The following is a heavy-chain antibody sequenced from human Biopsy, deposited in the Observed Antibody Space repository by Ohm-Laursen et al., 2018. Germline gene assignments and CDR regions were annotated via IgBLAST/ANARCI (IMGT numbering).Heavy chain of an antibody. CDR2: INHSGHT. CDR1: GDSINSSY. J-gene: IGHJ6*02. V-gene: IGHV4-59*01. D-gene: IGHD2-8*02. Sequence: SDTLSLTCTVSGDSINSSYWSWIRQSPGKGLEWIGYINHSGHTNYNPSLKSRLTMSVDTSKNQFSLKLTSVTAADTAVYYCARDRIAYCTATSCDNFGLDVWGQGTTVTVSS. CDR3: ARDRIAYCTATSCDNFGLDV.